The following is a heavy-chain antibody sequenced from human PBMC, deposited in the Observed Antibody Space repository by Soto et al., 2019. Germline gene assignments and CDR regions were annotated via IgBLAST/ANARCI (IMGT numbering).Heavy chain of an antibody. CDR3: ARDPGCSYGYN. V-gene: IGHV1-3*01. CDR2: INAGNGNT. D-gene: IGHD5-18*01. J-gene: IGHJ4*02. CDR1: GYTFTSYA. Sequence: QVQLVQSGAEVKKPGASVKVSCKASGYTFTSYAMQWVRQAPGQRLEWMGWINAGNGNTKYSQKFQGRVTITRDTSASTAYMELSSLRSEDTAVYYCARDPGCSYGYNWGQGTLVTVSS.